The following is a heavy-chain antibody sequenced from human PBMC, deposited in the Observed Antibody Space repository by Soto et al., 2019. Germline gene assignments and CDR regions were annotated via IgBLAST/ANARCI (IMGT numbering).Heavy chain of an antibody. CDR1: GFTFTRYS. Sequence: GGSLRLSCAASGFTFTRYSMNWVRQAPGKGLEWVSSISSTTNYIYYGDSMKGRFTISRDNGKNSLYLEMHSLRAEDAAVYYCARESEDLTSNFDYWGQGTLVTVSS. V-gene: IGHV3-21*06. J-gene: IGHJ4*02. CDR3: ARESEDLTSNFDY. CDR2: ISSTTNYI.